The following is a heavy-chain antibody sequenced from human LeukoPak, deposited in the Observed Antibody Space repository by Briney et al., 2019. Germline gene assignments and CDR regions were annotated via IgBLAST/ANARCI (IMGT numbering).Heavy chain of an antibody. V-gene: IGHV1-69*01. CDR1: GGTFSSYA. D-gene: IGHD2-15*01. CDR3: ARDGCSGGSCYTLRRDYYYYGMDV. Sequence: ASVKVSCKASGGTFSSYAISWVRQAPGQGLEWMGGIIPIFGTANYAQKFQGRVTITADESTSTGYMELSSLRSEDTAVYYCARDGCSGGSCYTLRRDYYYYGMDVWGKGTTVTVSS. CDR2: IIPIFGTA. J-gene: IGHJ6*04.